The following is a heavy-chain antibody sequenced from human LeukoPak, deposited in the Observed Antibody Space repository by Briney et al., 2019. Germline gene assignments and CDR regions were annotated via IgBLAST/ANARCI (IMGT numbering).Heavy chain of an antibody. D-gene: IGHD1-7*01. CDR1: GDSVSSNSVA. Sequence: SQTLSLTCAISGDSVSSNSVAWNWIRQSPSRGLEWLGRTYYRSKWYNDYAVSVKSRITINPDTSKNQFSLQLNSVTPEDTAVYYCARVAYNWNYGIDYWGQGTLVTVSS. CDR2: TYYRSKWYN. CDR3: ARVAYNWNYGIDY. V-gene: IGHV6-1*01. J-gene: IGHJ4*02.